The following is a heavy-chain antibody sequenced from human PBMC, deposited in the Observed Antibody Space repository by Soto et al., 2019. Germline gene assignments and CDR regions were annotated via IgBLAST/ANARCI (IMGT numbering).Heavy chain of an antibody. D-gene: IGHD2-15*01. Sequence: SETLSLTCLVSGVSVNSCDYYWSWIRQPPGKGLEWIGDFYYSGITNYNPSLKSRVTISVDTSENQFSLKLRSVPAADTAVYYCPRWRSCSGSSCYSGFDCWGQGTLVTVSA. CDR3: PRWRSCSGSSCYSGFDC. CDR2: FYYSGIT. J-gene: IGHJ4*02. CDR1: GVSVNSCDYY. V-gene: IGHV4-61*08.